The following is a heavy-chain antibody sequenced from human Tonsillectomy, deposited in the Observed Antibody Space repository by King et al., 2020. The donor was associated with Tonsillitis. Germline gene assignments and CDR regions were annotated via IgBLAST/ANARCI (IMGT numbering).Heavy chain of an antibody. V-gene: IGHV1-2*02. J-gene: IGHJ4*02. CDR1: GYTFTGYF. Sequence: QLVQSGAEAKKPGASVKVSCKASGYTFTGYFMHWVRQAPGQGLEWMGWINPHIGGTNYAQNFQGRVTMTRDTSSSTVYMELISLRSDDTAVYFCARDRGSGWYGYWGQGTLVTVSS. D-gene: IGHD6-19*01. CDR3: ARDRGSGWYGY. CDR2: INPHIGGT.